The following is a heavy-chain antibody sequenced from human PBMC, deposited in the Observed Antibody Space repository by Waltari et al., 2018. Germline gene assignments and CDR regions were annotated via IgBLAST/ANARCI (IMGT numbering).Heavy chain of an antibody. Sequence: QVQLQQWGAGLLKPSETLSLTCAVYGGSSSGYYWSWIRQPPGKGLEWIGEINHSGSTNYNPSLKSRVTISVDTSKNQFSLKLSSVTAADTAVYYCARRLSGIFGIGYWGQGTLVTVSS. D-gene: IGHD3-3*01. CDR1: GGSSSGYY. CDR2: INHSGST. CDR3: ARRLSGIFGIGY. J-gene: IGHJ4*02. V-gene: IGHV4-34*01.